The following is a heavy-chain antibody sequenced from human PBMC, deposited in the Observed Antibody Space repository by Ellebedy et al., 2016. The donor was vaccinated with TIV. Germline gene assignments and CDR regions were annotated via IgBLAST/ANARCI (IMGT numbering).Heavy chain of an antibody. CDR2: FYYSGNT. V-gene: IGHV4-39*07. Sequence: MPGGSLRLSCTVSGGSISSSAFYWGWIRQPLGKGREWIGSFYYSGNTYYNPSLKSRVTISVDTSKNQFSLKLSSVTAADTAVYYCATLKRAWFDPWGQGTLVTVSS. J-gene: IGHJ5*02. CDR3: ATLKRAWFDP. CDR1: GGSISSSAFY.